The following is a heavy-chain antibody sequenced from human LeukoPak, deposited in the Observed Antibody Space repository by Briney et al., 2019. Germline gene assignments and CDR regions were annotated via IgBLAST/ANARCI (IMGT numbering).Heavy chain of an antibody. Sequence: GGSLRLSGAASGFTFSRYGMHWVRQAPGRGLEWVAFIRYDGTNKHYADSVKGRFTISRDNSKHTLYLQMNSLRAEDTAVYYCARYGNAFDYWGQGTLVTISS. CDR1: GFTFSRYG. D-gene: IGHD4-11*01. V-gene: IGHV3-30*02. CDR3: ARYGNAFDY. J-gene: IGHJ4*02. CDR2: IRYDGTNK.